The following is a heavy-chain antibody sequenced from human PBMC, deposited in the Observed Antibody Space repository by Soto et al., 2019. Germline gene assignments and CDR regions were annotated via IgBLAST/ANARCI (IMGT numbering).Heavy chain of an antibody. CDR1: GFTFSSYA. CDR3: AETSSSGYFSLVAESN. D-gene: IGHD3-22*01. V-gene: IGHV3-23*01. Sequence: GGSLRLSCAASGFTFSSYAMSWVRQAPGKGLEWVSAISGSGGSTYYADSVKGRFTISRDNSKNTLYLQMNSLRAEDTAVYYCAETSSSGYFSLVAESNWGQGTLVTVSS. CDR2: ISGSGGST. J-gene: IGHJ4*02.